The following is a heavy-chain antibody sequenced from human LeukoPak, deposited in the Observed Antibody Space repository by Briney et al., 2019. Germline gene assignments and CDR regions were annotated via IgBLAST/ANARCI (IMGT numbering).Heavy chain of an antibody. CDR2: IIPIFGTA. CDR1: GGTFISYA. Sequence: SVKVSCTASGGTFISYAISWVRQAPGQGLEWMGGIIPIFGTANYAQKFQGRVTITADESTSTAFMELSSLRSAATAVYYCAREWRDGATQLFRHAFDIWGQGTMVTVSS. D-gene: IGHD5-24*01. V-gene: IGHV1-69*13. CDR3: AREWRDGATQLFRHAFDI. J-gene: IGHJ3*02.